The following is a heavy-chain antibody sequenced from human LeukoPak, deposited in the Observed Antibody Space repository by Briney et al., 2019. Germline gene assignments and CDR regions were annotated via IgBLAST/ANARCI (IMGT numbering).Heavy chain of an antibody. J-gene: IGHJ4*02. CDR3: GSTSLLGSGFFDY. CDR2: IYSGGRT. Sequence: GGSLRLSCAASGFTVSSNYMNWVRQAPGKGLEWVSVIYSGGRTYYVDSVKGRFTISRDNSKNTLYLQMNSLRAEDTAVYYCGSTSLLGSGFFDYWGQGTLVTVSS. D-gene: IGHD3-10*02. CDR1: GFTVSSNY. V-gene: IGHV3-66*01.